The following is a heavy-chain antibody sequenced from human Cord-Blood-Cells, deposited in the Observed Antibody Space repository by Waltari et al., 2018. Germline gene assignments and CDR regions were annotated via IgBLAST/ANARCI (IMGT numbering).Heavy chain of an antibody. J-gene: IGHJ3*02. CDR1: GYTFTSYG. V-gene: IGHV1-18*04. Sequence: QVQLVQSGADVKKPGASVKVSCKASGYTFTSYGISWVRQAPGQGLAWMGWFSAYNGNTNYAQRRQGRVTMTTDTATRTAEMELRSLRSDDTAVYYCARDSISGSYSACDIWGQGTMVTVSS. D-gene: IGHD1-26*01. CDR2: FSAYNGNT. CDR3: ARDSISGSYSACDI.